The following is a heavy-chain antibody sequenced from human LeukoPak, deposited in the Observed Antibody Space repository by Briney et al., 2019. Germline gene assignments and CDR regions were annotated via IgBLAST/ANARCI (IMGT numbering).Heavy chain of an antibody. CDR1: GFTFSTYG. CDR3: AKIGTGVCSHTSCLYYFDY. CDR2: IVYDGSNK. J-gene: IGHJ4*02. V-gene: IGHV3-30*02. D-gene: IGHD2-2*01. Sequence: GGSLRLSCAASGFTFSTYGMHWVRLAPGKGLEWEAFIVYDGSNKYYADSVKGRFTISRDNSKNTLYLQMNSLRAEDTAVYYCAKIGTGVCSHTSCLYYFDYWGQGTLVTVSS.